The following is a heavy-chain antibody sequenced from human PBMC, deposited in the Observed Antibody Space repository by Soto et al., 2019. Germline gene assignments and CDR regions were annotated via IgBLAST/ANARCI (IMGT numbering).Heavy chain of an antibody. CDR2: INHSGST. J-gene: IGHJ6*02. CDR1: GGSFSGYY. Sequence: SETLSLTCAVYGGSFSGYYWSWIRQPPGKGLEWIGEINHSGSTNYNPSLKSRVTISVDTSKNQFSLKLSSATAADTAVYYCARGPITIFGVVITGYYGMDVWGQGTTVTVSS. V-gene: IGHV4-34*01. D-gene: IGHD3-3*01. CDR3: ARGPITIFGVVITGYYGMDV.